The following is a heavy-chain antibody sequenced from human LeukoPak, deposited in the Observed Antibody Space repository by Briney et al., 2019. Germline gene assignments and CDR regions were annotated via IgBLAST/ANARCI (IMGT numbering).Heavy chain of an antibody. CDR2: IKSKTDGGTT. J-gene: IGHJ6*03. CDR3: TTDGPYSSSSYYYMDV. CDR1: GFTFSNAW. Sequence: GGSLRLSCAASGFTFSNAWMSWVRQAPGKGLEWVGRIKSKTDGGTTDYAAPVKGRFTISRDDSKNTLYLQMNSLKTEVTAVYYCTTDGPYSSSSYYYMDVWGKGTTLTVSS. D-gene: IGHD6-6*01. V-gene: IGHV3-15*01.